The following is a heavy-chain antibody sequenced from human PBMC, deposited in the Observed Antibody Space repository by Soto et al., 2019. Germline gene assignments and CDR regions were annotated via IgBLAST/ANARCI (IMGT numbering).Heavy chain of an antibody. CDR3: ARDKAHVYSSGRIGYNLDY. V-gene: IGHV1-2*02. D-gene: IGHD6-19*01. J-gene: IGHJ4*02. CDR2: INPNTGGP. CDR1: GYTFIDYY. Sequence: QVQLVQSGAELKEPGSSVRVSCKASGYTFIDYYLHWVRQAPGQGPEWMGWINPNTGGPMFAQKFQGRVTMTRDTSNNTVNMELSRLRSDDTAVYYCARDKAHVYSSGRIGYNLDYWGQGTRVTVSS.